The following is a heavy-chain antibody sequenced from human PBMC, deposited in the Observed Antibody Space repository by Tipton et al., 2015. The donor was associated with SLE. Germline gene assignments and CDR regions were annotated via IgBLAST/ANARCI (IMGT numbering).Heavy chain of an antibody. CDR3: ARDSGDYGDQGLDY. CDR2: IDPSVGST. D-gene: IGHD4-17*01. CDR1: GYTFTNYF. J-gene: IGHJ4*02. V-gene: IGHV1-46*01. Sequence: QSGPEVKKPGASVKVSCKASGYTFTNYFIHWVRQAPGQGLEWMGVIDPSVGSTSIAQKFQGKFTMTRDTSTSTFYMELSNLRSDDTAVYYCARDSGDYGDQGLDYWGQGTLVTVSS.